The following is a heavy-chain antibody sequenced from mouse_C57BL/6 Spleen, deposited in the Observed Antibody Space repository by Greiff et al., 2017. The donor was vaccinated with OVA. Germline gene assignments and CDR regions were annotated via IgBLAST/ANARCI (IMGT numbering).Heavy chain of an antibody. CDR1: GYSFTGYY. J-gene: IGHJ4*01. CDR3: ARVTTDYAMDY. V-gene: IGHV1-42*01. Sequence: EVQLQQSGPELVKPGASVKISCKASGYSFTGYYMNWVKQSPEKSLEWIGEINPSTGGTTYNQKFKAKATLTLDKSSSTAYMQLKSLTSEDSAVYYCARVTTDYAMDYWGQGTSVTVSS. CDR2: INPSTGGT. D-gene: IGHD2-2*01.